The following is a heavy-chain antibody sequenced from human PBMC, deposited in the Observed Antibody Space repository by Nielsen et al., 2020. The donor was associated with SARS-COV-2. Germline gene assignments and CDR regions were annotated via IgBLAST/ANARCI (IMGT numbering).Heavy chain of an antibody. CDR2: IYYSGST. CDR3: ARDSRSSWKPFDY. J-gene: IGHJ4*02. V-gene: IGHV4-39*07. D-gene: IGHD1-1*01. Sequence: PGKGLEWIGSIYYSGSTYYNPSLKSRVTISVDKSKKQFSLKLNSVTAADTAVYYCARDSRSSWKPFDYWGQGTLVTVSS.